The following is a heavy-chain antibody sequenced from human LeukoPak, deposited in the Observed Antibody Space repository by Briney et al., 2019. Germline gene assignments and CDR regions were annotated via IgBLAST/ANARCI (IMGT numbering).Heavy chain of an antibody. V-gene: IGHV3-23*01. Sequence: PGGSLRLSCAASGFTFSGHAMSWVRQAPGKGLEWVSTISGSGGTTYYADSVKGRFTISRDNSKKTLYLQVHSLRAEDTAIYYCAKRHSSSWYNFEYWGQGTLVTVSS. J-gene: IGHJ4*02. CDR1: GFTFSGHA. CDR2: ISGSGGTT. CDR3: AKRHSSSWYNFEY. D-gene: IGHD6-13*01.